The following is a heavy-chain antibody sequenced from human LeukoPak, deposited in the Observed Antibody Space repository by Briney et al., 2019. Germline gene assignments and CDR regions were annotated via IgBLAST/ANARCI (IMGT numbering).Heavy chain of an antibody. J-gene: IGHJ6*03. CDR1: GFTFSSYS. CDR3: AREYYGILTGYYLDV. D-gene: IGHD3-9*01. Sequence: GGSLRLSCAASGFTFSSYSMNWVRQAPGKGLEWVSSISSSSSYIYYADSVKGRFTISRDNAKKTLYLEMNSLRVEDTAVYYCAREYYGILTGYYLDVWGKGTTVTVSS. CDR2: ISSSSSYI. V-gene: IGHV3-21*01.